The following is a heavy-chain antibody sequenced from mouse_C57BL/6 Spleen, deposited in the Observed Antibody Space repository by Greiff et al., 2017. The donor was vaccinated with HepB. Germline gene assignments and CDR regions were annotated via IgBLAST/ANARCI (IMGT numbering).Heavy chain of an antibody. V-gene: IGHV1-55*01. CDR3: ARSLYYGSSPAWFDY. D-gene: IGHD1-1*01. CDR2: IYPGSGST. Sequence: QVQLQQPGAELVKPGASVKMSCKASGYTFTSYWITWVKQRPGQGLEWIGDIYPGSGSTNYNEKFKSKATLTVDTSSSTAYMQLSSLTSEDSAVYYCARSLYYGSSPAWFDYWGQGTLVTVSA. CDR1: GYTFTSYW. J-gene: IGHJ3*01.